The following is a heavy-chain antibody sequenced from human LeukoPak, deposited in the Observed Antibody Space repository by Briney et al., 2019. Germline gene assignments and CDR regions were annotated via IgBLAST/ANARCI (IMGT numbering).Heavy chain of an antibody. D-gene: IGHD6-6*01. Sequence: PGGSLRLSCAASGFTFSRYAMHWVRQAPGKGLEWVSVIYSGGSTYYADSVKGRFTISRDTSKNTLSLQMNSLRAEDTAVYYCASLSLGHYWGQGTLVTVSS. V-gene: IGHV3-53*01. CDR2: IYSGGST. CDR1: GFTFSRYA. CDR3: ASLSLGHY. J-gene: IGHJ4*02.